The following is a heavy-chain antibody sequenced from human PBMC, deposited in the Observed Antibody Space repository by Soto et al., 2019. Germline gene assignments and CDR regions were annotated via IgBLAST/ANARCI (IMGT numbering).Heavy chain of an antibody. CDR1: GDSISSSSSY. J-gene: IGHJ3*02. Sequence: QLQLQESGPGLVKPSETLSLTCTVSGDSISSSSSYWGWIRQPPGKELEWIGSMYYTGSTYYNRSLNSRVTTSVDTSKNQFSLELSSVTAADTAVYHCARSRRSGWYRVAFDIWGQGTMITVSS. D-gene: IGHD6-19*01. CDR3: ARSRRSGWYRVAFDI. V-gene: IGHV4-39*01. CDR2: MYYTGST.